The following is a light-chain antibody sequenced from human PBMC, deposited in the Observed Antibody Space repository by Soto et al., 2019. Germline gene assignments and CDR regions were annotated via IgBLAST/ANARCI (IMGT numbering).Light chain of an antibody. CDR2: GAS. CDR3: QQYGSAPAWT. Sequence: EIVLTQSPGTLSLSPGERATLSCRASQSISSSYLAWYQQKPGQAPRLLIYGASKRATGIPDRFSGSGSGTDFTFTISRLESEDLEVYYCQQYGSAPAWTFGQGTKVEIK. J-gene: IGKJ1*01. CDR1: QSISSSY. V-gene: IGKV3-20*01.